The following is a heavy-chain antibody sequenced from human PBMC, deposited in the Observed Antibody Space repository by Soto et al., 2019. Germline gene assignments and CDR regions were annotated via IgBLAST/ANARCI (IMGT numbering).Heavy chain of an antibody. CDR1: GASTGGYY. Sequence: QVQLQESGPGLLKPSETLSLTCTISGASTGGYYWSWIRQSPGRGLEWIGYVFSSGSTNYSPSLQIRVAISIDTSKRQFFLKLTSVTAADTALYYCARHWWSSGSYLVFDSWGQGTQVTVSS. CDR2: VFSSGST. J-gene: IGHJ4*02. D-gene: IGHD6-19*01. V-gene: IGHV4-59*08. CDR3: ARHWWSSGSYLVFDS.